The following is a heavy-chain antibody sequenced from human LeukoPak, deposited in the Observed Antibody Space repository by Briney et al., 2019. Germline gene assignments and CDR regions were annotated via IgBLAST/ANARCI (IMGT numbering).Heavy chain of an antibody. D-gene: IGHD3-10*01. Sequence: GASVKVSCKASGYTFTGYYMHWVRQAPGQGLEWMGWINPNSGGTNYAQKFQGRVTMTRDTSISTAYMELSRLRSDDTAVYYCARFGGYYYGSGSAMDVWGQGTTVTVSS. CDR2: INPNSGGT. CDR3: ARFGGYYYGSGSAMDV. CDR1: GYTFTGYY. J-gene: IGHJ6*02. V-gene: IGHV1-2*02.